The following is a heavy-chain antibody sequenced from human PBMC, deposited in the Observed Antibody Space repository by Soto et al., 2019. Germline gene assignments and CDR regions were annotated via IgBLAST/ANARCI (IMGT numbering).Heavy chain of an antibody. CDR3: ASSPLLEWLFPRPHASDI. Sequence: ASVKVSCKASGYTFTSYGISWVRQAPGQGLGWMGWISAYNGNTNYAQKLQGRVTMTTDTSTSTAYMELRSLRSDDTAVYYCASSPLLEWLFPRPHASDIWGQGTMVTVSS. D-gene: IGHD3-3*01. J-gene: IGHJ3*02. CDR1: GYTFTSYG. V-gene: IGHV1-18*01. CDR2: ISAYNGNT.